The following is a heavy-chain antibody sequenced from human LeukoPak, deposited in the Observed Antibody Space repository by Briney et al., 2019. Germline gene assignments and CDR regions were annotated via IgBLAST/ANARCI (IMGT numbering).Heavy chain of an antibody. V-gene: IGHV3-74*01. CDR2: LNGDVGST. D-gene: IGHD7-27*01. CDR3: ARGAKANWGYVWYFDL. J-gene: IGHJ2*01. CDR1: VFTLIGYM. Sequence: VGALRLSRAHSVFTLIGYMLHAGREAPRRGRVRGSRLNGDVGSTSYADSVKGRFTISRDNAKNTLYLQMNSLRAEDTAVYYCARGAKANWGYVWYFDLWGRGTLVTVSS.